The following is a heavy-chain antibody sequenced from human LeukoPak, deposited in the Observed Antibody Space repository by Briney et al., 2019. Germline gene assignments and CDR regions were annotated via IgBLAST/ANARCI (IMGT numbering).Heavy chain of an antibody. J-gene: IGHJ4*02. Sequence: GGSLRLSCAASGFTFSSYAMSWVRQAPGKGLEWVSAISGSGGSTYYADSVKGRFTISRDNSKNTLYLQMNSLRAEDTAVYYCAKDSTAMVRGVIITSGYYFDYWGQGTLVTVSS. V-gene: IGHV3-23*01. CDR2: ISGSGGST. D-gene: IGHD3-10*01. CDR1: GFTFSSYA. CDR3: AKDSTAMVRGVIITSGYYFDY.